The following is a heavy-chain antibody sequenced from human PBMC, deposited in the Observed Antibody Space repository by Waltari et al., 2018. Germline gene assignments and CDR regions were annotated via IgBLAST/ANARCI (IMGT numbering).Heavy chain of an antibody. CDR3: ASHYG. CDR1: GFTLSHYW. J-gene: IGHJ4*02. V-gene: IGHV3-7*03. Sequence: EVQLVESGGGLVQPGGSLRLSCVASGFTLSHYWMNWIRQAPGKGLEWVANIKEDGSEKYYVDSVKGRFTISRDDAKNSLYLQMNSLRAEDTAIYYCASHYGGGQGTLVTVSS. CDR2: IKEDGSEK. D-gene: IGHD4-17*01.